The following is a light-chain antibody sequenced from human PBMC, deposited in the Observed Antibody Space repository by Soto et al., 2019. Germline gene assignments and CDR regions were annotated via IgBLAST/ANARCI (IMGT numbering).Light chain of an antibody. J-gene: IGLJ1*01. CDR3: CLYAVTFDV. V-gene: IGLV2-11*01. CDR1: SSDVGTYDF. Sequence: QSALTQPRSVSGSPGQSVTISCTGTSSDVGTYDFVSWYQQHPGKAPRLMIFDVSERPSAVPDRFSGSKSGNTASLTISGLQAEDEADYYCCLYAVTFDVFGTGTKVTVL. CDR2: DVS.